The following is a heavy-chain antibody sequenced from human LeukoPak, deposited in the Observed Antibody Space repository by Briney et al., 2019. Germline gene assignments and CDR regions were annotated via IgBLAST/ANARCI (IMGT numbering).Heavy chain of an antibody. CDR3: AREALVLLWFGERRFFDY. J-gene: IGHJ4*02. CDR2: IKQDGSEK. CDR1: GFTFSSYW. Sequence: GGSLRLSCAASGFTFSSYWMSWVRQAPGKGVEWVANIKQDGSEKYYVDSVKGRFTISRDNAKNSLYLQMNSLRAEDTAVYYCAREALVLLWFGERRFFDYWGQGTLVTVSS. V-gene: IGHV3-7*01. D-gene: IGHD3-10*01.